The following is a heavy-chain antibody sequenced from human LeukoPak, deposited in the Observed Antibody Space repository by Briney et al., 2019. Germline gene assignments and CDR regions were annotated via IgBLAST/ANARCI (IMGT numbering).Heavy chain of an antibody. V-gene: IGHV3-11*04. CDR3: ARFRSTSRFDAFDI. CDR2: ISSSGSTI. D-gene: IGHD2-2*01. J-gene: IGHJ3*02. CDR1: GFTFSDYY. Sequence: GGSLRLSCAASGFTFSDYYMSWIRQAPGKGLEWVSYISSSGSTIYYADSVKGRFTISRDNAKNSLYLQMNSLRAEDTAVYYCARFRSTSRFDAFDIWGQGTMVTVSS.